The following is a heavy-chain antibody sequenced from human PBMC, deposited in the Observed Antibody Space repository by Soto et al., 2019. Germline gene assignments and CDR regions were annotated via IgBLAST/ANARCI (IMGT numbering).Heavy chain of an antibody. V-gene: IGHV4-30-2*01. CDR2: IYQSGSA. D-gene: IGHD4-4*01. CDR1: GGSTSSGGYS. Sequence: SETLSLTCAVSGGSTSSGGYSWSWIRQPPGKGLEWIGYIYQSGSAYYNPSLKSRVTISVDRSRNQFSLKLSSVTAADTAVYFCATQSYSNSGAYYYYAMDVWGQGTTVTVSS. CDR3: ATQSYSNSGAYYYYAMDV. J-gene: IGHJ6*02.